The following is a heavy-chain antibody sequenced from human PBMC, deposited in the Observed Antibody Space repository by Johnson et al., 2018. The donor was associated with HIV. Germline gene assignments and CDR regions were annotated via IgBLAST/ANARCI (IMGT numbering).Heavy chain of an antibody. CDR3: ALVLGALPGAFDI. J-gene: IGHJ3*02. D-gene: IGHD3-16*01. CDR1: GLNVSSTY. CDR2: MYRGGST. V-gene: IGHV3-53*01. Sequence: VQLVESGGGLVQPGGSLRLSCAASGLNVSSTYMSWVRQAPGKGLEWVSVMYRGGSTYYPDSVKGRFTISRDNSKNTLYIQMNSLSAEDTAVYYCALVLGALPGAFDIWGQGTMVTVSS.